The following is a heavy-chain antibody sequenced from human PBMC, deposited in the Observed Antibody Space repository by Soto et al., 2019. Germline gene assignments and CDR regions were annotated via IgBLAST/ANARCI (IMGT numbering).Heavy chain of an antibody. Sequence: SETLSLTCSVSDDSINSDKYYWGWLRQPPGKGLEWIGSVYYRGNAYYNPSLQTRVTISLDKSKSQFSLKLNSVTAADSAVFFCARLEGLATISYYFDFWGPGALVTVSS. V-gene: IGHV4-39*01. J-gene: IGHJ4*02. CDR1: DDSINSDKYY. CDR3: ARLEGLATISYYFDF. CDR2: VYYRGNA. D-gene: IGHD5-12*01.